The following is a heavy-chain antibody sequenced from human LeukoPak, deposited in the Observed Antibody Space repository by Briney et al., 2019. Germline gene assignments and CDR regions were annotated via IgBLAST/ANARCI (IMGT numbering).Heavy chain of an antibody. CDR3: ARGGSWSWDN. CDR1: GLTFSSYW. D-gene: IGHD2-8*02. CDR2: IKPDGSEK. Sequence: GGSLRLSCVPSGLTFSSYWMNWVRQAPGKGLEWVAIIKPDGSEKFYADSVRGRFTISRDNAKNSLYLQMNSLRADDTAVYYCARGGSWSWDNWGQGTLVTVSS. V-gene: IGHV3-7*01. J-gene: IGHJ4*02.